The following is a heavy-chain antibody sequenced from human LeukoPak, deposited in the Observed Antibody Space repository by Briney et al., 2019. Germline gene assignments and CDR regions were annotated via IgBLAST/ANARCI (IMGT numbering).Heavy chain of an antibody. J-gene: IGHJ4*02. CDR3: ARDFLATAMVEY. Sequence: SVKVSCKASGGTFSSYAISWVRQAPGQGLEWMGRIIPIFGTANYAQKFEGRVTITTDESTSTAYMELSSLRSEDTAVYYCARDFLATAMVEYWGQGTLVTVSS. CDR2: IIPIFGTA. V-gene: IGHV1-69*05. CDR1: GGTFSSYA. D-gene: IGHD5-18*01.